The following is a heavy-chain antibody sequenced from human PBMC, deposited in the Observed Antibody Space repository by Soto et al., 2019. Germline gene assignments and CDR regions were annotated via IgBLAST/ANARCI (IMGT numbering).Heavy chain of an antibody. CDR2: IYYSGSA. CDR1: GGSVHNISDY. J-gene: IGHJ6*02. Sequence: QVQLQESGPGLVKPSETLSLTCTVCGGSVHNISDYRSWVRRPPGKGLEWIGYIYYSGSADYNPSLGSRVTTSLDASKNQFSLKLSSVTTADTAGYYCARGVGFGYYYYHMDLWGQGTTITVSS. D-gene: IGHD3-10*01. CDR3: ARGVGFGYYYYHMDL. V-gene: IGHV4-61*01.